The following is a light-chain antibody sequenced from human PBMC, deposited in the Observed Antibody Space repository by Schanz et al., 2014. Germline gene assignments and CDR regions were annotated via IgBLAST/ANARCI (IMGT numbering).Light chain of an antibody. CDR1: QSVSSY. CDR2: GAS. J-gene: IGKJ1*01. V-gene: IGKV3-20*01. CDR3: QQYGSSPRGT. Sequence: EIVLTQSPATLSLSPGERATLSCRASQSVSSYLAWYQQKPGQAPRLLIYGASSRATGIPDRFSGSGSGTDFTLTINRLEPEDFAVYYCQQYGSSPRGTFGQGTKVEIK.